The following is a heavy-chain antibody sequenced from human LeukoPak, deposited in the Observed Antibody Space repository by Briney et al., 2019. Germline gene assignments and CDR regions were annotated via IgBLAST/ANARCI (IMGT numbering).Heavy chain of an antibody. CDR2: INPNSGGT. D-gene: IGHD2-15*01. CDR1: GYTFTGDN. J-gene: IGHJ3*02. Sequence: ASAKVSCKASGYTFTGDNIHWVRQAPGQGLEWMAWINPNSGGTNYAQTFQGRLTMTRDTPSSTANLELSRLRPDDTAGYYCAREGRGWAFDIWGQGTMVTVSS. CDR3: AREGRGWAFDI. V-gene: IGHV1-2*02.